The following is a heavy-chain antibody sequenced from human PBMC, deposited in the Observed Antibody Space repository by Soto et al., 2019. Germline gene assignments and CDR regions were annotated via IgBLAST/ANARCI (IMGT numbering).Heavy chain of an antibody. J-gene: IGHJ4*02. CDR1: GFTFSTYS. D-gene: IGHD4-17*01. CDR2: ISKSSSTI. Sequence: EVQLVESGGGLVQPGGSLRLSCAASGFTFSTYSMNWVRQAPWKGLEWVSYISKSSSTILYADSVKGRFTISRDNAKNSLYLQMNSLRDEDTAVYYCARDANDYGYYFDSWGQGTLVTVSS. CDR3: ARDANDYGYYFDS. V-gene: IGHV3-48*02.